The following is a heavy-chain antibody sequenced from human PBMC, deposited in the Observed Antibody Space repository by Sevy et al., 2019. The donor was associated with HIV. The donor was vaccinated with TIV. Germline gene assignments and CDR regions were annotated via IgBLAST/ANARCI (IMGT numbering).Heavy chain of an antibody. J-gene: IGHJ4*02. CDR3: ARVRYTYGFPIFFDY. CDR2: YSGST. D-gene: IGHD5-18*01. Sequence: SGTLSLTCSVSGGSISSYYWSWIRQPPGKGLEWIDYSGSTSYNSSLKSRVTISVDRSKNQFSLKLRSVTAADTAIYYCARVRYTYGFPIFFDYWGQGILVTVSS. CDR1: GGSISSYY. V-gene: IGHV4-59*01.